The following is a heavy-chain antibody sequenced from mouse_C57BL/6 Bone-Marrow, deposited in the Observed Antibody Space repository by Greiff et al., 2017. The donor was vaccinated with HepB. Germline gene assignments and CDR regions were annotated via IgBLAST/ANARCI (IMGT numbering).Heavy chain of an antibody. CDR3: ARGELRHYAMDY. J-gene: IGHJ4*01. D-gene: IGHD3-2*02. Sequence: EVQLVESGGDLVKPGGSLKLSCAASGFTFSSYGISWVRQTPDKRLEWVATISSGGSYTYYPDSVKGRFTISRDNAKNTLYLQMSSLKSEDTAMYYCARGELRHYAMDYWGQGTSVTVSS. CDR2: ISSGGSYT. V-gene: IGHV5-6*01. CDR1: GFTFSSYG.